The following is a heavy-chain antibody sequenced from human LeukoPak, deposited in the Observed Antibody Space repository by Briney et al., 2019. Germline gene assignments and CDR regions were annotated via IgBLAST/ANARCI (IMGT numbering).Heavy chain of an antibody. V-gene: IGHV4-61*02. CDR3: ASGYYYVSSDYY. D-gene: IGHD3-22*01. CDR1: GYSISSGSYY. CDR2: IYTSGST. Sequence: SETLSLTCTVSGYSISSGSYYWSWIRQPAGKGLEWIGRIYTSGSTNYNPSLKSRVTISVDTSKNQFSLKLSSVTAADTAVYYCASGYYYVSSDYYWGQGTLVTVSS. J-gene: IGHJ4*02.